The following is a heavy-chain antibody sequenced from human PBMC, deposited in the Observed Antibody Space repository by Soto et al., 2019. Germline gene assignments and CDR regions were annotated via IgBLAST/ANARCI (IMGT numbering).Heavy chain of an antibody. CDR2: IYYSGST. J-gene: IGHJ4*02. Sequence: SETLSLTCTVSGGSISSGGYYWSWIRQHPGKGLEWIGYIYYSGSTYYNPSLKSRVTISVDTSKNQFSLKLSSVTAADTAVYYCARVPRRPSGFKGGYFDYWGQGTLVTVSS. CDR1: GGSISSGGYY. CDR3: ARVPRRPSGFKGGYFDY. V-gene: IGHV4-31*03. D-gene: IGHD5-12*01.